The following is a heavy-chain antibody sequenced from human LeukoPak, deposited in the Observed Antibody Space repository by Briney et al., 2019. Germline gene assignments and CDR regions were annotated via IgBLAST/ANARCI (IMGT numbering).Heavy chain of an antibody. CDR2: ISAYNGNT. V-gene: IGHV1-18*01. J-gene: IGHJ6*03. CDR1: GYTFTSYG. D-gene: IGHD6-6*01. Sequence: ASVKVSCKASGYTFTSYGISWVRQAPGQGLEWMGWISAYNGNTNYAQKLQGRVTMTTDTSTSAAYMELRSLRSDDTAVYYCARDVQPAARYSSSPGWGYYYYYMDVWGKGTTVTVSS. CDR3: ARDVQPAARYSSSPGWGYYYYYMDV.